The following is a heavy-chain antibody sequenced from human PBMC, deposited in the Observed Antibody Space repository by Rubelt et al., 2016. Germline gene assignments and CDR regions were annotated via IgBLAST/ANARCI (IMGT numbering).Heavy chain of an antibody. CDR2: SNAGNGNP. J-gene: IGHJ6*02. V-gene: IGHV1-3*01. Sequence: QVQLVQSGAEAKKPGASVKVSRKASGYPFTSYALHWVRQAPGQRLEWRGWSNAGNGNPKYSQKFQGRLTITRDTSASAAYMELSSLRSEDTAVYYCARDQEYYDILTGYLSGMDVWGQGTTVTVSS. CDR3: ARDQEYYDILTGYLSGMDV. CDR1: GYPFTSYA. D-gene: IGHD3-9*01.